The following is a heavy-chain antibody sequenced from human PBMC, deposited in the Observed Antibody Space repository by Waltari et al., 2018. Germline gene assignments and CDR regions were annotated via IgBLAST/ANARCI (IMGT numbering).Heavy chain of an antibody. J-gene: IGHJ3*02. CDR3: AREGSLLRFLEWSQGDAFDI. D-gene: IGHD3-3*01. CDR1: GGSISSSSYY. Sequence: QLQLQESGPGLVKPSETLSLTCTVSGGSISSSSYYWGWIRQPPGKGLAWIGSIYYSGSTYYNPSLKSRVTISVDTSKNQFSLKLSSVTAADTAVYYCAREGSLLRFLEWSQGDAFDIWGQGTMVTVSS. CDR2: IYYSGST. V-gene: IGHV4-39*07.